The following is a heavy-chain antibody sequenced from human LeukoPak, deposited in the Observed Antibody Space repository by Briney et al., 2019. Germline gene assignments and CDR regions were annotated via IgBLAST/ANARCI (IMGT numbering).Heavy chain of an antibody. J-gene: IGHJ1*01. D-gene: IGHD3-3*01. V-gene: IGHV3-74*01. CDR2: IKSDGST. CDR1: GFTFSTYW. Sequence: PGGALRLSSAAPGFTFSTYWMHWVRQALGEGLVWVSRIKSDGSTTYTDSVKGRFTISSDNAKNTLSLQMNSLRPEDTGVYYCARAPSEIGGYYPEYFRHWGQGTLVTVSS. CDR3: ARAPSEIGGYYPEYFRH.